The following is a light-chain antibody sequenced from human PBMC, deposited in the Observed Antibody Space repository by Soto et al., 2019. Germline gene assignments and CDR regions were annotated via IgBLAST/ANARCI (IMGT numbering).Light chain of an antibody. J-gene: IGKJ1*01. V-gene: IGKV4-1*01. CDR2: WAS. CDR3: QQYYSTPWT. Sequence: DSVMTQTADSLSVSLGERATINFNSSQIFFSNSNNNKYLAWYQQKPGQPPKLLIHWASIRESGVPDRFSGSGSGTDFTLTINSLQAEDVAVYYCQQYYSTPWTFGQGTKVDIK. CDR1: QIFFSNSNNNKY.